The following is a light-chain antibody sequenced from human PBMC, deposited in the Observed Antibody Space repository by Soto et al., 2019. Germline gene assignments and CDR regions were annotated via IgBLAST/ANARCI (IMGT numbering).Light chain of an antibody. Sequence: IVMTQSPATLSVSPGERATLSCRASQSVATNLAWYQQKPGQAPRLLIHSASTRATGVPARFSGSGSGTEFTRTISRLKSEEFAVYYCQHHYYWPSFGQGTNLESK. V-gene: IGKV3-15*01. CDR2: SAS. CDR3: QHHYYWPS. CDR1: QSVATN. J-gene: IGKJ2*01.